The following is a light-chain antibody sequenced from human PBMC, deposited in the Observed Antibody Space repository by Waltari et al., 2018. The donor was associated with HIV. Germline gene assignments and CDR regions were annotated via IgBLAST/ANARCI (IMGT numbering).Light chain of an antibody. CDR1: QSVSSN. J-gene: IGKJ2*01. CDR2: GSA. V-gene: IGKV3D-15*01. Sequence: EIVMTQSPATLSVSPGESATLSCRASQSVSSNLAWYQQTPGQAPRLLMYGSATRATGIPARFSGSGSGTEFILTISSLQSEDFAVYYCQQYNDWPLYTFGQGTKLEFK. CDR3: QQYNDWPLYT.